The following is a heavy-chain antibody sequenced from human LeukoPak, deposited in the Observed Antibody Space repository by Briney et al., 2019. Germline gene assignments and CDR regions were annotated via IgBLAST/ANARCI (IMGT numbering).Heavy chain of an antibody. CDR1: GGSISSSSYY. CDR3: ASPPMTTPYYYYYMDV. V-gene: IGHV4-39*01. J-gene: IGHJ6*03. Sequence: SETLSLTCTVSGGSISSSSYYWGWIRQPPGKGLEWIRSIYYSGSTYYNPSLKSRVTISVDTSKNQFSLKLSSVTAADTAVYYCASPPMTTPYYYYYMDVWGKGTTVTVSS. D-gene: IGHD4-11*01. CDR2: IYYSGST.